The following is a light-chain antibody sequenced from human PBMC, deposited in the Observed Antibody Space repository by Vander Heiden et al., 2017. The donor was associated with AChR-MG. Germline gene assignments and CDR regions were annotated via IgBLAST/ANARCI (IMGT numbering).Light chain of an antibody. CDR1: RSDVGGSNY. J-gene: IGLJ2*01. CDR2: DVS. CDR3: SSYTSSSPVV. Sequence: SALTQPASVSGSPGQSLPLSCPGTRSDVGGSNYVAWYQQHPGKAPKLMIYDVSNRPSGVSNRFSGSKSGNTASLTISGLQAEDEADYYCSSYTSSSPVVFGGGTKLTVL. V-gene: IGLV2-14*03.